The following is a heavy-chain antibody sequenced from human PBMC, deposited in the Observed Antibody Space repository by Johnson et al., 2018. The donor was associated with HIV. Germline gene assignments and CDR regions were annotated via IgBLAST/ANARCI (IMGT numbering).Heavy chain of an antibody. D-gene: IGHD3-22*01. CDR3: ARDLKSYYDSSGYFDAFDI. CDR1: GFTFASSA. V-gene: IGHV3-20*04. J-gene: IGHJ3*02. CDR2: ISDSGST. Sequence: VQLVESGGGLEQPGGSLRLSCAASGFTFASSAMSWVRQAPGKGLEWVSAISDSGSTGYADSVKGRFTISRDNAKNSLYLQMNSLRAEDTALYYCARDLKSYYDSSGYFDAFDIWGQGTMVTVSS.